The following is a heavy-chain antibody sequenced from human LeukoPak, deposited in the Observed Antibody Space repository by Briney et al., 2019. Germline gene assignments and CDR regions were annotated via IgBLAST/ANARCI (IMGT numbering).Heavy chain of an antibody. D-gene: IGHD2-2*01. J-gene: IGHJ5*02. Sequence: GASVKVSCKASGYTFTSYGISWVRQAPGQGLEWMGWISAYNGNTNYAQKLQGRVTMITDTSTSTAYMELRSLRSDDTAVYYCAREALGYCSSTSCYVWFDPWGQGTLVTVSS. CDR1: GYTFTSYG. V-gene: IGHV1-18*04. CDR3: AREALGYCSSTSCYVWFDP. CDR2: ISAYNGNT.